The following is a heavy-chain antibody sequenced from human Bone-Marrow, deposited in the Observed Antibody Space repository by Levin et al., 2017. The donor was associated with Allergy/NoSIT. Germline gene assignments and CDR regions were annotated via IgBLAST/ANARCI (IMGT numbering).Heavy chain of an antibody. CDR2: ISWNSGSI. CDR1: GFTFDDYA. D-gene: IGHD4/OR15-4a*01. J-gene: IGHJ3*02. V-gene: IGHV3-9*01. CDR3: AKGSAVPTSLGAFDI. Sequence: SGGSLRLSCAASGFTFDDYAMHWVRQAPGKGLEWVSGISWNSGSIGYADSVKGRFTISRDNAKNSLYLQMNSLRAEDTALYYCAKGSAVPTSLGAFDIWGQGTMVTVSS.